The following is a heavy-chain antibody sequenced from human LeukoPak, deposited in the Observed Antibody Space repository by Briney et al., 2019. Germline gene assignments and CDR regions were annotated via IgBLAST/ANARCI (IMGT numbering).Heavy chain of an antibody. CDR1: GSSFTNYW. J-gene: IGHJ4*02. D-gene: IGHD5-18*01. CDR2: IDPSDSDT. Sequence: GESLQISCKASGSSFTNYWIGWVRPVPEKGLEWMGIIDPSDSDTRYTPSFQGQVTISADKSLTTAYLQWNSLKASDTAMYYCARQTAMGRSGDFWGQGTLVTVSS. V-gene: IGHV5-51*01. CDR3: ARQTAMGRSGDF.